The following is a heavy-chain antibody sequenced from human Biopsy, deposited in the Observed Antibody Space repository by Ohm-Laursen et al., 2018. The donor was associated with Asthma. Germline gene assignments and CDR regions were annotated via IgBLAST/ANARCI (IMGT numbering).Heavy chain of an antibody. J-gene: IGHJ4*02. Sequence: SLRLSCSASGFVFRSHAMHWVRQAPGKGLEWVAVVSYDGGVAHYADSMKGRFTISRDDAKSTLYLQMNRLRTDDTAVYYCAKRRGYSDLTDFDHWGQGTLVTVSS. D-gene: IGHD3-3*01. CDR2: VSYDGGVA. V-gene: IGHV3-30*18. CDR3: AKRRGYSDLTDFDH. CDR1: GFVFRSHA.